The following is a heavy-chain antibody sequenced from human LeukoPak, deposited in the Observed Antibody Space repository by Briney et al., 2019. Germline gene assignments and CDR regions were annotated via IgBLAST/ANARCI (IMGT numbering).Heavy chain of an antibody. Sequence: SETLSLTCTVSGGSVSIGNDYWGWIRQPPGKGLEWIGSIHSGGSTFYNPSLKSRVTISIDTPKNRFSLNLRSVTAADTAVYFCSRIVNGSGWRWGGQGTLVTVSS. CDR1: GGSVSIGNDY. CDR2: IHSGGST. D-gene: IGHD6-19*01. J-gene: IGHJ4*02. CDR3: SRIVNGSGWRW. V-gene: IGHV4-39*02.